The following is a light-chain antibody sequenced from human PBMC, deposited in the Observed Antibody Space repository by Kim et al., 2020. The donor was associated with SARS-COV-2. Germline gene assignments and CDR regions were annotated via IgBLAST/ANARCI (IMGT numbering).Light chain of an antibody. CDR3: QETYSFRT. V-gene: IGKV1-39*01. CDR2: GAS. CDR1: ENIDRF. Sequence: DIQMTQSPSSLSPSVGDRVTLTCRTVENIDRFLNWYQQKPGKAPKLLIYGASILESGVPSRFSGAGSGTDFTLTVSDVQPEDVATYYCQETYSFRTFGQGTKVDIK. J-gene: IGKJ1*01.